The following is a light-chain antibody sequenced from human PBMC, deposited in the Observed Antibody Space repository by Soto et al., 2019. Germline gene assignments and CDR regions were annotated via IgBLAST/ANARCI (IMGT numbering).Light chain of an antibody. CDR3: MHALQAPIT. CDR1: QSLLHSNGKKY. J-gene: IGKJ5*01. CDR2: LGS. V-gene: IGKV2-28*01. Sequence: DIVMTQSPLSLPVTPGEPASICCRSSQSLLHSNGKKYMEWYLQKPGQSPQLLIYLGSNRASGVPDRFSGSGSGTDFTLKISRVEAEDVGLYYCMHALQAPITFGQGTRLEIK.